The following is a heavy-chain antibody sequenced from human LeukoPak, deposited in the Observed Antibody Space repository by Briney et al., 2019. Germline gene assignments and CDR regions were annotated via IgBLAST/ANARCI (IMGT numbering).Heavy chain of an antibody. CDR3: VRDYDFWSGYYFDY. J-gene: IGHJ4*02. D-gene: IGHD3-3*01. CDR2: INPNSGGT. Sequence: ASVKVSCKASGYTFTGYYMHWVRQAPGQGLEWMGWINPNSGGTNYAQKFQGRVTMTRDTSISTAYMELSRLRSDDTAVYYCVRDYDFWSGYYFDYWGQGTLVTVSS. V-gene: IGHV1-2*02. CDR1: GYTFTGYY.